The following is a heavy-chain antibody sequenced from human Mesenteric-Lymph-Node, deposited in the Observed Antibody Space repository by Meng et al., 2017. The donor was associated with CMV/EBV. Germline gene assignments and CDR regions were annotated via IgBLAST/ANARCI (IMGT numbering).Heavy chain of an antibody. V-gene: IGHV3-48*03. D-gene: IGHD2-2*01. CDR1: GFTFSSHE. CDR2: IRDSST. Sequence: GESLKISCVASGFTFSSHEMNWVRQAPGKGLEWISYIRDSSTYYADSVKGRFTISRDNAKNSLYLQMSSLRAEDTAVYYCARGGYCSSTTCYLFNGFDKWGQGTVVTVSS. J-gene: IGHJ3*02. CDR3: ARGGYCSSTTCYLFNGFDK.